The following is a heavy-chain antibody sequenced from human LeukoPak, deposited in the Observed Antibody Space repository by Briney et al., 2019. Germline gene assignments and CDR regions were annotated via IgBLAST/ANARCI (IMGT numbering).Heavy chain of an antibody. J-gene: IGHJ4*02. Sequence: NTSETLSLTCTVSGGSISSYYWSWIRQPPGKGLEWIGYIYYSGSTNYNPSLKSRVTISVDTSKNQFSLNLSSVTAADTAVYYCARALGSGSNYFDYWGQGTLVTVSS. V-gene: IGHV4-59*01. CDR1: GGSISSYY. D-gene: IGHD5-18*01. CDR2: IYYSGST. CDR3: ARALGSGSNYFDY.